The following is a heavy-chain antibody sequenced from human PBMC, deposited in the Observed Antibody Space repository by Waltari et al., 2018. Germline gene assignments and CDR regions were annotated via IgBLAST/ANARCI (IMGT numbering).Heavy chain of an antibody. D-gene: IGHD3-22*01. CDR3: ARGGWLLLRVPRHPYDY. J-gene: IGHJ4*02. V-gene: IGHV1-2*02. Sequence: QVQLVQSGAEVKKPGASVKVSCKASGYTFTGYYMHWVRKAPGKGLEWMGWINPNSGGTNYAQKFQGRVTMTRDTSISTAYMELSRLRSDDTAVYYCARGGWLLLRVPRHPYDYWGQGTLVTVSS. CDR2: INPNSGGT. CDR1: GYTFTGYY.